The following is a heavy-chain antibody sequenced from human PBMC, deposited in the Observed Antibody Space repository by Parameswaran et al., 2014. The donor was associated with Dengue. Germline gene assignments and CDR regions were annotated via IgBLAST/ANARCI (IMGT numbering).Heavy chain of an antibody. J-gene: IGHJ5*02. CDR1: GGSVSSGSYY. D-gene: IGHD4-17*01. CDR2: IYYSGST. CDR3: ARISWSTVTTLGWFDP. Sequence: ASETLSLTCTVSGGSVSSGSYYWSWIRQPPGKGLEWIGYIYYSGSTNYNPSLKSRVTISVDTSKNQFSLKLSSVTAADAAVYYCARISWSTVTTLGWFDPWGQGTLVTVSS. V-gene: IGHV4-61*01.